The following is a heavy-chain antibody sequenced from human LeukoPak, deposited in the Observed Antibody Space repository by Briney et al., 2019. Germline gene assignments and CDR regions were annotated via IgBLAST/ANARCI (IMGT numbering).Heavy chain of an antibody. CDR1: GGSISSGIYC. CDR3: ARGLSNLEY. CDR2: ICASGST. V-gene: IGHV4-61*02. D-gene: IGHD4-11*01. Sequence: SETLSLTCTVSGGSISSGIYCWSWIRQPAGKGLEWIGRICASGSTNYNPSLKSRVTISVDTSKNQFSMKLSSVAAADTAVYYCARGLSNLEYWGQGTLVTVPS. J-gene: IGHJ4*02.